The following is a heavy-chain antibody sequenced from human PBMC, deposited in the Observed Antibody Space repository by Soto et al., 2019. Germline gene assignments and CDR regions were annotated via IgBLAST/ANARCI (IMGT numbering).Heavy chain of an antibody. Sequence: GASVEVSCKASGGTFSSYASSWVRQAPGQGLEWMGGIIPIFGTANYAQKFQGRVTITADESTSTAYMELSSLRSEDTAVYYCARERRPYSSSFDYWGQGTLVTVSS. V-gene: IGHV1-69*13. CDR1: GGTFSSYA. CDR2: IIPIFGTA. CDR3: ARERRPYSSSFDY. J-gene: IGHJ4*02. D-gene: IGHD6-13*01.